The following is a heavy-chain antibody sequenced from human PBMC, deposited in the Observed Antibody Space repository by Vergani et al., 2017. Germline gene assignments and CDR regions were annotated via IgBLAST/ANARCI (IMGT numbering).Heavy chain of an antibody. D-gene: IGHD6-13*01. CDR3: AKDQDSSSWYIYYGMDV. CDR2: ISSSSSYI. J-gene: IGHJ6*02. V-gene: IGHV3-21*04. Sequence: EVQLVESGGGLVKPGGSLRLSCAASGFTFSSYSMNWVRQAPGKGLEWVSSISSSSSYIYYADSVKGRFTISRDNAKNSLYLQMNSLRAEDTAVYYCAKDQDSSSWYIYYGMDVWGQGTTVTVSS. CDR1: GFTFSSYS.